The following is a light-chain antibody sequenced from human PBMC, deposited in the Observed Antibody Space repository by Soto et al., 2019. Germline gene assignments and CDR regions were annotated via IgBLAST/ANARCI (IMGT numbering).Light chain of an antibody. Sequence: DIVRTHCPEGLCVSLFGRATINCKSSQSVLYSSNNKNYLAWYQQKPGQPPKLLIYWASTRESGVPDRFSGSGSGTDFTLTISSLQAEDVAVYYCQQYYSRPQTFGQGTKVDIK. CDR3: QQYYSRPQT. V-gene: IGKV4-1*01. CDR2: WAS. CDR1: QSVLYSSNNKNY. J-gene: IGKJ1*01.